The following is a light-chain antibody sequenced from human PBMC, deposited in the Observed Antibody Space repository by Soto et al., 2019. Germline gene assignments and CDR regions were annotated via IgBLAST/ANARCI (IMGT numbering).Light chain of an antibody. J-gene: IGLJ2*01. CDR3: CSYAGSYTLV. CDR1: SSDVGIYIY. V-gene: IGLV2-11*01. CDR2: DVS. Sequence: QSALTQPRSVSGSPGQSVTISCTGTSSDVGIYIYVSWYQQHPGKAPKLMIYDVSERPSGVPDRFSGSKSGNTASLTISGLQAEDEADYYCCSYAGSYTLVFGGGTKLTVL.